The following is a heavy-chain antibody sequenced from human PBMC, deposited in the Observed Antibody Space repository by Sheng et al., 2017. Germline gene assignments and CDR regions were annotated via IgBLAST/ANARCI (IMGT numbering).Heavy chain of an antibody. CDR2: ISGSGGST. CDR3: AKDLGYSGSYERWFDP. J-gene: IGHJ5*02. Sequence: EVQLLESGGGLVQPGGSLRLSCAASGFTFSSYAMSWVRQAPGKGLEWVSAISGSGGSTYYADSVKGRFTISRDNSKNTLYLQMNSLRAEDTAVYYCAKDLGYSGSYERWFDPWGQGTLVTVSS. D-gene: IGHD1-26*01. CDR1: GFTFSSYA. V-gene: IGHV3-23*01.